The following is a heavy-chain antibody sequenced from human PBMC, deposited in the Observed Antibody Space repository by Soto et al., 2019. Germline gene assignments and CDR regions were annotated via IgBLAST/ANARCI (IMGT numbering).Heavy chain of an antibody. D-gene: IGHD3-3*01. CDR2: IKPDGSDK. Sequence: PGGSLRLSCAASGFTFSDYYMSWIRQAPGKGLEFLATIKPDGSDKYYVDSVRGRFTISRDNAKNSLSLQMNSLRAEDTALYYCATDLNWSGTWGQGTMVTVSS. CDR3: ATDLNWSGT. J-gene: IGHJ3*01. CDR1: GFTFSDYY. V-gene: IGHV3-7*01.